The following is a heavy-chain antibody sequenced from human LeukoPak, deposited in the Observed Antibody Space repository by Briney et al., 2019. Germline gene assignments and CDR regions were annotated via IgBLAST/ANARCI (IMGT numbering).Heavy chain of an antibody. J-gene: IGHJ4*02. CDR1: GFTFSSYG. CDR2: IWYDGSNK. Sequence: PGGSLRLSCETAGFTFSSYGMHWVRQAPGKGLEWVAVIWYDGSNKYYADSVKGRFTISRDNSKNTLYLQMNSLRAEDTAVYYCARDEPGYTYWGQGTLVTVSS. D-gene: IGHD3-9*01. V-gene: IGHV3-33*01. CDR3: ARDEPGYTY.